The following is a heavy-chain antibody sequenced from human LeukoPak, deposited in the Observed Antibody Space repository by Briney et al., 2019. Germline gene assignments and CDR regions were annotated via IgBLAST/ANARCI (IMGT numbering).Heavy chain of an antibody. J-gene: IGHJ4*02. CDR3: YVAVAGQSLDY. CDR1: GFTFSGSA. D-gene: IGHD6-19*01. Sequence: PGGSLRLSCAASGFTFSGSAMHWVRQASGKGLEWVGRIRSKANSYATAYAASVKGRFTISRDDSKNTAYLQMNSLKTEDTAVYYCYVAVAGQSLDYWGQGTLVTVSS. CDR2: IRSKANSYAT. V-gene: IGHV3-73*01.